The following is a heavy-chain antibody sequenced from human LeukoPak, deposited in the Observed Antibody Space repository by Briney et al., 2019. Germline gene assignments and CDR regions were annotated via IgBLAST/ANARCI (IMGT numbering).Heavy chain of an antibody. CDR2: IRSKTYGKTT. J-gene: IGHJ4*02. CDR3: TRFAPYPDY. Sequence: GRSLRLSCTASGFTFGDHAMSWVRQAPGKGLEWVGFIRSKTYGKTTEYAASVKGRFTISRDDSKNIAYLQMNSLKTEDTAIYYCTRFAPYPDYWGQGTLVTVSS. V-gene: IGHV3-49*04. D-gene: IGHD3-16*01. CDR1: GFTFGDHA.